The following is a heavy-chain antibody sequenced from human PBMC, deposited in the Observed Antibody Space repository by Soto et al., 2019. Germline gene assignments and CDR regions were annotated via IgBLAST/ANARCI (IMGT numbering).Heavy chain of an antibody. CDR3: AKEVNFRYYYGMDV. CDR2: ISGSGGST. J-gene: IGHJ6*02. Sequence: GGSLRLSCAASGFTFSSYAMIWVRQAPGKGLEWVSAISGSGGSTYYADSVKGRFTISRDNSKNTLYLQMNSLRAEDTAVYYCAKEVNFRYYYGMDVWGQGTTVTVSS. D-gene: IGHD1-7*01. CDR1: GFTFSSYA. V-gene: IGHV3-23*01.